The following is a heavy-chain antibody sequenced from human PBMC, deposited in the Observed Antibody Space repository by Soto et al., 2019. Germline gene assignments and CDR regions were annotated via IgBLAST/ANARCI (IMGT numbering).Heavy chain of an antibody. Sequence: PGASLRLSCATSVFTFSSYRMHWVRQAPGKWLEWVAVISYDGSNKYYADSVKGRFTISRDNSNNSLYLQMNSLRAEDTAVYYCANLPSSSGLDFDYWGQGTLVTVSS. CDR1: VFTFSSYR. J-gene: IGHJ4*02. CDR3: ANLPSSSGLDFDY. D-gene: IGHD3-22*01. V-gene: IGHV3-30*18. CDR2: ISYDGSNK.